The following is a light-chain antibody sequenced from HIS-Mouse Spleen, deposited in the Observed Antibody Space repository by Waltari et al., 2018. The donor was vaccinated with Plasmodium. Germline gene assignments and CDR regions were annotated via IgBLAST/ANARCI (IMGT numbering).Light chain of an antibody. V-gene: IGLV3-1*01. CDR2: QDS. J-gene: IGLJ3*02. CDR1: KLGDKY. CDR3: QAWDSSTAV. Sequence: SYELTQPPSVSVSPGQTASITCSGDKLGDKYACWYQQKPGQSPGLVIYQDSKRPSGIPERFSGPTSGNTATLTISGTQAMDEADYYCQAWDSSTAVFGGGTKLTVL.